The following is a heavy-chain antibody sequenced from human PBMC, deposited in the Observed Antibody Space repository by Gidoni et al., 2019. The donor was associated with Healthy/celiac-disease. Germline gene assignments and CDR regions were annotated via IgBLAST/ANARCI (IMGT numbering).Heavy chain of an antibody. V-gene: IGHV4-34*01. CDR3: ARLRVVPARNYYGMDV. CDR1: GGSFSGYY. D-gene: IGHD2-2*01. J-gene: IGHJ6*04. Sequence: QVQLQQWGAGLLKSSETLSLTCAVYGGSFSGYYWSWIRQPPGKGLEWIGEINHSGSTNYNPSLKSRVTISVDTSKNQFSLKLSSVTAADTAVYYCARLRVVPARNYYGMDVWGKGTTVTVSS. CDR2: INHSGST.